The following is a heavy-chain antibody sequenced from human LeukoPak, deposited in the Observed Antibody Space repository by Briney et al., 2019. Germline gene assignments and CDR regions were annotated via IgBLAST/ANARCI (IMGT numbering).Heavy chain of an antibody. D-gene: IGHD3-3*01. CDR3: ARANAYYDFWSGSWGWFDP. V-gene: IGHV1-69*13. CDR2: IIPIFGTA. Sequence: SVKVSCKASGYTFTSYAISWVRQAPGQGLEWMGGIIPIFGTANYAQKFQGRVTITADESTSTAYMELSSLRSEDTAVYYCARANAYYDFWSGSWGWFDPWGQGTLVTVSS. J-gene: IGHJ5*02. CDR1: GYTFTSYA.